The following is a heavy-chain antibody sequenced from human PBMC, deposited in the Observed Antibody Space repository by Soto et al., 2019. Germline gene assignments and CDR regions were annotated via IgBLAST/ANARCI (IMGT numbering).Heavy chain of an antibody. Sequence: SETLSLTCAVYGGSFSGYYWSWIRQPPGKGLEWIGEINHSGSTNYNPSLKSRVTISVDTSKNQFSLKLSSVTAADTAVYYCARGETERITMIVVVTVRFDYWGQGTLVTVSS. J-gene: IGHJ4*02. V-gene: IGHV4-34*01. CDR2: INHSGST. CDR3: ARGETERITMIVVVTVRFDY. CDR1: GGSFSGYY. D-gene: IGHD3-22*01.